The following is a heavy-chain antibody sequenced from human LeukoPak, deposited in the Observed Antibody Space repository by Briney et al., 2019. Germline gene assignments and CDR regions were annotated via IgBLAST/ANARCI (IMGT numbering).Heavy chain of an antibody. Sequence: GGSLRFSCAASGFTFSNYAMSWVRQAPGKGLEWVSAISGSGGSTYYADSVKGRFTISRDNSKNTLYLQMNSLRAEDTAVYYCAKAELYGSGSYYSYYFDYWGQGTLVTVSS. V-gene: IGHV3-23*01. J-gene: IGHJ4*02. CDR2: ISGSGGST. D-gene: IGHD3-10*01. CDR3: AKAELYGSGSYYSYYFDY. CDR1: GFTFSNYA.